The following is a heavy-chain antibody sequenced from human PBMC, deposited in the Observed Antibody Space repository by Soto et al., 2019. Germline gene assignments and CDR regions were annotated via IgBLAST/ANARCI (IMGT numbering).Heavy chain of an antibody. CDR3: AMDREGYMYVSD. J-gene: IGHJ4*02. V-gene: IGHV1-18*01. D-gene: IGHD2-8*01. CDR2: ISAYNGET. CDR1: GYTFTSSG. Sequence: QVQLVQSGAEVKKPGASVKVSCKASGYTFTSSGFSWVRQAPGQGLEGMAWISAYNGETHYAQKFQGRVTMTTDTSTRTSYMELRSLRSVAAAVYYCAMDREGYMYVSDWGQGTLGTVSS.